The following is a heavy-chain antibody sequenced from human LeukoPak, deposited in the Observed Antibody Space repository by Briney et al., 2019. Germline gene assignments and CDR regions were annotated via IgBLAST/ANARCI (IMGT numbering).Heavy chain of an antibody. Sequence: SETLSLTCTVSGGSISSYYWSWIRQPPGKGLEWIGYIYYSGSTNYNPSLKSRVTISVDTSKNQFSLKLSSVTAADTAVYYCARVGYDFWSGPFDYWGQGTLVTVSS. CDR3: ARVGYDFWSGPFDY. D-gene: IGHD3-3*01. CDR1: GGSISSYY. V-gene: IGHV4-59*01. CDR2: IYYSGST. J-gene: IGHJ4*02.